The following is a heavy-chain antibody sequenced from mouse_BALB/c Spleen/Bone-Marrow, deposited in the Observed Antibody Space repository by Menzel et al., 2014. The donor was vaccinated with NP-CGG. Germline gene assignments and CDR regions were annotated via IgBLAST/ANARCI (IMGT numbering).Heavy chain of an antibody. Sequence: EVMLVESGGGLVKPGGSLKLSCAASGFIFSDYYMYWVRQTPEKRLEWVATISDGGSYTSYPDSVKGRFTVSRGNAKNNLYLQMSSLKSEDTAFYYCARTYRPYALDYWGQGSSVTVSS. V-gene: IGHV5-4*02. CDR2: ISDGGSYT. J-gene: IGHJ4*01. CDR3: ARTYRPYALDY. D-gene: IGHD2-14*01. CDR1: GFIFSDYY.